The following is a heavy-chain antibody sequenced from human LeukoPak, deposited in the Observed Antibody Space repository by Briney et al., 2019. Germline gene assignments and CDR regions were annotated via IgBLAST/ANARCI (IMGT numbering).Heavy chain of an antibody. V-gene: IGHV3-66*01. D-gene: IGHD4-17*01. J-gene: IGHJ4*02. CDR1: GFTVSSNY. CDR3: AGVPTTVFYYFDY. CDR2: IYSGGST. Sequence: PGGSLRLSCAASGFTVSSNYMSWVRQAPGKGLEWVSVIYSGGSTYYADSVKGRFTISRDNSKNTLYLQMNSLRAEDTAVYYCAGVPTTVFYYFDYWGQGTLVTVSS.